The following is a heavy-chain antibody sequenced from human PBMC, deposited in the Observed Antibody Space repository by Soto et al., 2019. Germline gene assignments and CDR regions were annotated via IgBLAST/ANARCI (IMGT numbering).Heavy chain of an antibody. CDR1: GGSITSSGYY. CDR2: IYYSGGT. CDR3: ARQLPDRGLFRFDY. V-gene: IGHV4-31*03. Sequence: SETLSLTCTVSGGSITSSGYYLSWIRQFPGKGLEWIGTIYYSGGTYYNPSLKSRITISLDTSKNQLSLKVISVTAADTAVYFCARQLPDRGLFRFDYWGQGALVTVSS. J-gene: IGHJ4*02. D-gene: IGHD2-2*01.